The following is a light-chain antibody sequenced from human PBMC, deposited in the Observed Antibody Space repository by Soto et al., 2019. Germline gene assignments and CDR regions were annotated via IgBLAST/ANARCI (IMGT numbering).Light chain of an antibody. CDR1: HTIATY. V-gene: IGKV1-39*01. CDR2: GTS. J-gene: IGKJ5*01. CDR3: QQFYYYPHT. Sequence: EIQMTQSLSSLSASVGDRVTLTCRASHTIATYLNWYQQKAGRVSEVLIYGTSTLQPGVPSRFTGSGYGTDFTLTINNVQPEDFATYYCQQFYYYPHTFGQGTRLEIK.